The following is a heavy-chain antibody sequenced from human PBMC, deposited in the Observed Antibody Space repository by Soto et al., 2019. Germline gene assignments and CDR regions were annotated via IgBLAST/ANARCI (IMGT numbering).Heavy chain of an antibody. V-gene: IGHV3-33*01. CDR1: GFTFSSYG. Sequence: QVQLVESGGGVVQPGRSLRLSCAASGFTFSSYGMHWVRQAPGKGLEWVVVIWYDGSNKYYADSVKGRFTISRDNSKNTLYLQMNSLRAEDTAVYYCARGRGYSYGYYFDYWGQGTLVTVSS. J-gene: IGHJ4*02. CDR2: IWYDGSNK. D-gene: IGHD5-18*01. CDR3: ARGRGYSYGYYFDY.